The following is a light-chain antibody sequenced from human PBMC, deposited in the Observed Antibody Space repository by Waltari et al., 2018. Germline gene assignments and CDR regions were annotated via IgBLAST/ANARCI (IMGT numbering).Light chain of an antibody. V-gene: IGLV2-11*02. CDR2: DVS. CDR1: SSYVGAYNY. Sequence: QSALTQPRSVSGSPGQSVIISCPGTSSYVGAYNYVSWYQQHPGKAPKLMIYDVSKRPSGVPDRFSGSKSGNTASLTISGLQAEDEADYYCCSYAGSYTWVFGGGTKLTVL. CDR3: CSYAGSYTWV. J-gene: IGLJ3*02.